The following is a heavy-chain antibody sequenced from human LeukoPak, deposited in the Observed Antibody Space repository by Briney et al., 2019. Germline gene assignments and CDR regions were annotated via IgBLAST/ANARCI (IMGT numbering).Heavy chain of an antibody. D-gene: IGHD3-22*01. V-gene: IGHV1-24*01. J-gene: IGHJ4*02. Sequence: ASVKVSCKVTVSTLTDLSMYWGRQAPGKGLEWMGGFDPEDGETIYAQKFQGRVTMTEDTSTDTAYMELSSLRSEDTAVYYCATFYDSSGLYFDYWGQGTLVTVSS. CDR2: FDPEDGET. CDR3: ATFYDSSGLYFDY. CDR1: VSTLTDLS.